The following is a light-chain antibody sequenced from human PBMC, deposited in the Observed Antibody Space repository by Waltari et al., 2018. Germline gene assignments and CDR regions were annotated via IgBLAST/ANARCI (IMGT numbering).Light chain of an antibody. CDR1: SGIHVAPYR. CDR3: MIFHGNAWV. Sequence: QAVLTQPSSLSASPGASASLTCTLRSGIHVAPYRILLFQPTPGSPPQYLRRYKSDSDKGLGSGVPSRFSGSKDASANAGILLISGLQSDDEADYYCMIFHGNAWVFGGGTKLTVL. CDR2: YKSDSDK. J-gene: IGLJ2*01. V-gene: IGLV5-45*03.